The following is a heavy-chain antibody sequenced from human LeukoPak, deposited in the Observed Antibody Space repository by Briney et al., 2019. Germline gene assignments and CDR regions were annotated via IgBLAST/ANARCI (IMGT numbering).Heavy chain of an antibody. Sequence: WASVKVSCKASGGTFSSYAISWVRQAPGQGLEWMGGIIPIFGTANYAQKFQGRVTITADESTSTAYMELSSLRSGDTAVYYCARGYSYGYFDYWGQGTLVTVSS. CDR3: ARGYSYGYFDY. CDR1: GGTFSSYA. D-gene: IGHD5-18*01. J-gene: IGHJ4*02. CDR2: IIPIFGTA. V-gene: IGHV1-69*13.